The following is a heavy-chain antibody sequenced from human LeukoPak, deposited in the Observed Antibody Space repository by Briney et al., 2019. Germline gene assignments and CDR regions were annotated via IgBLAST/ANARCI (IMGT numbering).Heavy chain of an antibody. CDR1: GFTVGSNY. J-gene: IGHJ4*02. Sequence: GGSLRLSCAASGFTVGSNYMSWVRQAPGKGLEWVSVIYSGGSTYYADSVKGRFTISRDNSKNTLYLQMNSLRAEDTAVYYCARGRSDILTGYYYFDYWGQGTLVTVSS. D-gene: IGHD3-9*01. CDR3: ARGRSDILTGYYYFDY. CDR2: IYSGGST. V-gene: IGHV3-53*01.